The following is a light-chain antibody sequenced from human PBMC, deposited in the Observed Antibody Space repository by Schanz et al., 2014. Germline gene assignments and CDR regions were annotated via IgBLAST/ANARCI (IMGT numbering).Light chain of an antibody. CDR3: SSHTAITTAVV. V-gene: IGLV2-14*03. CDR1: SSDVGAYNL. CDR2: DVS. J-gene: IGLJ2*01. Sequence: QSALTQPASVSGSPGQSITISCTGTSSDVGAYNLVSWFQQHPGKVPKLVIYDVSNRPSGVSNRFSGSKSGNTASLTISGLQAEDEADYHCSSHTAITTAVVFGGGTKLTVL.